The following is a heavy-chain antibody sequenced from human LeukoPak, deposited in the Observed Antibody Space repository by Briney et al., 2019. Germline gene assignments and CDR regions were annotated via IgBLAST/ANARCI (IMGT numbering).Heavy chain of an antibody. CDR1: GGFFSSGGYY. CDR3: ARGFRGTADY. CDR2: IYQSGST. J-gene: IGHJ4*02. Sequence: SETQSLTCTVSGGFFSSGGYYWIWIRKHPGKGLEWIGYIYQSGSTYYNPSLKSRVTISVDTSNNQFSLKLSSVTAADTAVYYCARGFRGTADYWGQGTLVTVSS. D-gene: IGHD1-1*01. V-gene: IGHV4-31*03.